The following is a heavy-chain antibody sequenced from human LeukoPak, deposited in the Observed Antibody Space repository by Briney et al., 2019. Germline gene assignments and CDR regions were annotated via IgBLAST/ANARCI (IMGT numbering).Heavy chain of an antibody. D-gene: IGHD4-11*01. CDR2: TSSSGMTT. V-gene: IGHV3-48*03. CDR3: ARASMTTLTTTGFEY. CDR1: GFTFSDYE. J-gene: IGHJ4*02. Sequence: EGSLRLSCGASGFTFSDYEMNWVRQAPGKGLEWVSYTSSSGMTTYYTDSVKGRFTISRDNAKNSLFLQMNSLRAEDTAVYYCARASMTTLTTTGFEYWGQGTQVTVSS.